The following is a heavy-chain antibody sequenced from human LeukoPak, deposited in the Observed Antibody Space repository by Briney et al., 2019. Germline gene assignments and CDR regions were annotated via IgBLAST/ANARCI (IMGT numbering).Heavy chain of an antibody. CDR1: GFTFSSYA. Sequence: GGSLRLSCAASGFTFSSYAMSWVRQAPGKGLEWVSAVSGSGGSTYYADSVKGRFTISRDNSKNTLYLQMNSLRAEDTAVYYCANSLARGTYNWFDPWGQGTLVTVSS. CDR2: VSGSGGST. V-gene: IGHV3-23*01. J-gene: IGHJ5*02. CDR3: ANSLARGTYNWFDP.